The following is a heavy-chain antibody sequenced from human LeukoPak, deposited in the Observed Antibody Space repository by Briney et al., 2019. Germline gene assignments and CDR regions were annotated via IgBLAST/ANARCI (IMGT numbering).Heavy chain of an antibody. J-gene: IGHJ4*02. V-gene: IGHV3-21*01. CDR3: ARDYYDSSAHRLKNDY. CDR1: GFTFSSYS. D-gene: IGHD3-22*01. Sequence: PGGSLRLSCAASGFTFSSYSMHWVRQAPGEGGEGVSSIRSSSSYIYYADSVKGRFTISRDNAKNSLYQQMTSLRAEDTAVYYCARDYYDSSAHRLKNDYWGQGNLVTVSS. CDR2: IRSSSSYI.